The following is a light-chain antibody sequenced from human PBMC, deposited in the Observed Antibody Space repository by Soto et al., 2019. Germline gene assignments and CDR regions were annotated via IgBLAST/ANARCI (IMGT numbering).Light chain of an antibody. J-gene: IGKJ1*01. CDR3: QPHYSTAWT. CDR2: WAS. V-gene: IGKV4-1*01. Sequence: VSRGGSTTIKCKSSQNIFHRSKNSNHLAWYKQKPGQTPKLLIYWASTRESGVPDRFSGSGYETEFALTLRTRRSEGMAVSFYQPHYSTAWTVAQGTKVDIK. CDR1: QNIFHRSKNSNH.